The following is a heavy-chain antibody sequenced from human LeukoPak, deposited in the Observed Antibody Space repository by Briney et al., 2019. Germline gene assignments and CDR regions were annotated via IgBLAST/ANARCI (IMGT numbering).Heavy chain of an antibody. CDR1: GYTFIGYY. Sequence: ASVKVSCKASGYTFIGYYMHWVRLAPGQGLEWMGWINLNSGGTNYAQKFQGRVTMTRNASISTAYMELSRLRSDDTAVYYCARERGTGIAMEYYFDYWGQGTLVTVSS. V-gene: IGHV1-2*02. J-gene: IGHJ4*02. CDR3: ARERGTGIAMEYYFDY. D-gene: IGHD5-18*01. CDR2: INLNSGGT.